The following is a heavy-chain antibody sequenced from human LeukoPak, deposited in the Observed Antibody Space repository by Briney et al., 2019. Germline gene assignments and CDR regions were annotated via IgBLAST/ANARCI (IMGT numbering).Heavy chain of an antibody. Sequence: SETLSLTCAVSGDSISSSNWWSWVRQPPGKGLEWIGEIYHTGSTNDNPALKSRVTISVDKSKNQFFLKLSSVTAADTAVYYCARIRAGGGFDYWGQGTLVTVSS. D-gene: IGHD6-13*01. J-gene: IGHJ4*02. CDR1: GDSISSSNW. V-gene: IGHV4-4*02. CDR3: ARIRAGGGFDY. CDR2: IYHTGST.